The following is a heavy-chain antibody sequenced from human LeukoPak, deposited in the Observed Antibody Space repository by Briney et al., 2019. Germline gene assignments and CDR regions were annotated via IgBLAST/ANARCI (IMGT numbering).Heavy chain of an antibody. D-gene: IGHD3-9*01. V-gene: IGHV1-2*02. J-gene: IGHJ4*02. CDR1: GYTFIGYY. CDR2: INPNSGGT. CDR3: ARGLPRGADWYAPNFDY. Sequence: ASVKVSCKASGYTFIGYYMHWVRQAPGQGLEWMGWINPNSGGTNYAQKFQGRVTMTRDTSISTDYMELSRLRSDDTAVYYCARGLPRGADWYAPNFDYWGQGTLVTVSS.